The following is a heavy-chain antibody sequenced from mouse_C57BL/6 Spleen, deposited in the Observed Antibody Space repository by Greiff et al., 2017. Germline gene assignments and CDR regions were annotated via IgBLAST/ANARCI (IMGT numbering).Heavy chain of an antibody. CDR3: ARLGDYVDY. CDR2: IYPGSGNT. Sequence: QVQLQQSGAELVRPGASVKLSCKASGYTFTDYYINWVKQRPGQGLEWIARIYPGSGNTYYNEKFKGKATLTAEQSSSTAYMQLSSLTSEDSAVYFCARLGDYVDYWGQGTTLTVSS. J-gene: IGHJ2*01. V-gene: IGHV1-76*01. CDR1: GYTFTDYY.